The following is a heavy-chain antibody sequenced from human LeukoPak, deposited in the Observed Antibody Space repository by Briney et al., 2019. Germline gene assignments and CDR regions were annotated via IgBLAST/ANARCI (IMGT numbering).Heavy chain of an antibody. CDR3: AIEGIAAAGTWDYFDY. Sequence: PSETLSLTCAVYGGSFSGYYWNWIRQPPGKGLEWIGEINHSGSTNYNPSLKSRVTISVDTSKNQFSLKLTSVTAADTAVYYCAIEGIAAAGTWDYFDYWGQGTLVTVSS. CDR2: INHSGST. V-gene: IGHV4-34*01. D-gene: IGHD6-13*01. J-gene: IGHJ4*02. CDR1: GGSFSGYY.